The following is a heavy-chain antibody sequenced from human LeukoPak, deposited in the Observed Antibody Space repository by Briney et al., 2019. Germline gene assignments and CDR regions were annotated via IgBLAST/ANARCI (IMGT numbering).Heavy chain of an antibody. Sequence: GESLKISCKGSGYSFTSYWIGWVRQMPGKGLEWMGIIYPGDSDTRCSPSFQGQVTISADKSISTAYLQWSSLKASDTAMYYCARQGHSDFWSGYYVYWGQGTLVTVSS. CDR1: GYSFTSYW. CDR3: ARQGHSDFWSGYYVY. V-gene: IGHV5-51*01. D-gene: IGHD3-3*01. CDR2: IYPGDSDT. J-gene: IGHJ4*02.